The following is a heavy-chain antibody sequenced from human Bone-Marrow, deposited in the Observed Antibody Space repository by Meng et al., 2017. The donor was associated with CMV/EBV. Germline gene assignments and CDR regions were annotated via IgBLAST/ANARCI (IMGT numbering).Heavy chain of an antibody. CDR3: ARQKWGAAFDP. Sequence: SETLSLTCTVSGGSVSSGSYYWSWIRQPPGKGLEWIGYIYYSGSTNYNPSLKSRVTISVDTSKNQFSLKLSSVTAADTAVYYCARQKWGAAFDPWGQGTLVTVSS. CDR1: GGSVSSGSYY. CDR2: IYYSGST. J-gene: IGHJ5*02. D-gene: IGHD2-15*01. V-gene: IGHV4-61*01.